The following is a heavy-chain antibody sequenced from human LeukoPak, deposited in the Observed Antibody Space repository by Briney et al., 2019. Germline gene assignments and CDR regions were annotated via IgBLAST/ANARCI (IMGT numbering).Heavy chain of an antibody. V-gene: IGHV4-59*01. Sequence: SETLSLTCTVSGGSISSYYWSRIRQPPGKGLEWIGYIYYSGSTNYNPSLKSRVTISVDTSKNQFSLKLSSVTAADTAVYYCARETSSSWFDYWGQGTLVTVSS. D-gene: IGHD6-13*01. CDR2: IYYSGST. CDR3: ARETSSSWFDY. J-gene: IGHJ4*02. CDR1: GGSISSYY.